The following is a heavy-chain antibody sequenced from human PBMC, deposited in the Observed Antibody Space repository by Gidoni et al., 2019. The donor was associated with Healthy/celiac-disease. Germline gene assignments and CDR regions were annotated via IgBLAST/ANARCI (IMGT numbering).Heavy chain of an antibody. Sequence: QLQLQESVSGLVKPSQTVSLTCAVSGGSISSGGYSWSWIRRPPGKGLEWIGYICQSGSTYYNPSLKSRVTISVDRSKNQFSLKLSSVAAADTAVYYCARGRYWYFDLWGRGTLVTVSS. CDR3: ARGRYWYFDL. V-gene: IGHV4-30-2*01. CDR1: GGSISSGGYS. CDR2: ICQSGST. J-gene: IGHJ2*01.